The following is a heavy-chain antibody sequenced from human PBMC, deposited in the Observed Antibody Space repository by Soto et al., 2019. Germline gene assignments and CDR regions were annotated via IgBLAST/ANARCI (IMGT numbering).Heavy chain of an antibody. CDR2: IFTSGRT. V-gene: IGHV4-4*07. Sequence: TSETLSLTCTISDDSISSYYWSWIRQPAGKGLEWIGRIFTSGRTHYNPSLKSRVTMSVDTAKNQLSLKLTSVTAADTAVYFCAGDQGYYYSGMDVWGQGTTVTV. CDR1: DDSISSYY. CDR3: AGDQGYYYSGMDV. J-gene: IGHJ6*02.